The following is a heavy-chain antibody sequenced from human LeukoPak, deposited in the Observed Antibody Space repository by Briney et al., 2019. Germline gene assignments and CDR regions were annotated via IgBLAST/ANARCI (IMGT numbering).Heavy chain of an antibody. CDR1: GGSFSGYY. CDR2: IYYSGST. Sequence: SETLSLTCAVYGGSFSGYYWSWIRQPPGKGLEWIGSIYYSGSTYYNPSLKSRVTISVDTSKNQFSLKLSSVTAADTAVYYCARVRHYYGSGSLFDYWGQGTLVTVSS. CDR3: ARVRHYYGSGSLFDY. J-gene: IGHJ4*02. D-gene: IGHD3-10*01. V-gene: IGHV4-34*01.